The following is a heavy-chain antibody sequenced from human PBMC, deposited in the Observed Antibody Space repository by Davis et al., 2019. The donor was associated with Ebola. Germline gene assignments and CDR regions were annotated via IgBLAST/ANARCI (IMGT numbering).Heavy chain of an antibody. V-gene: IGHV1-3*04. D-gene: IGHD3-10*01. CDR1: GYTFTNYA. CDR2: INTGNGYT. Sequence: AASVKVSCKASGYTFTNYAIHWVRQAPGQRLEWMGWINTGNGYTKYSQKFQGRVTFTTDTSASTAYMELSRLRSDDTAVYYCARDRLLWFGELLYVSQYYPGEFDYWGQGTLVTVSS. J-gene: IGHJ4*02. CDR3: ARDRLLWFGELLYVSQYYPGEFDY.